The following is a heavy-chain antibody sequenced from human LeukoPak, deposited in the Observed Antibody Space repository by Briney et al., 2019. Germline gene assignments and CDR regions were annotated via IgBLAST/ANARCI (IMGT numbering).Heavy chain of an antibody. Sequence: AAVTVCFTAAAYTFTSYDINRVRQATAQGLEWMGWMNPNSGNTGYAQKDYGRVTMTRNTSISTAYMELSSLRSDDTAVYYCARGPALPYYYDSSGYYRDYYYYYYMDVWGKGTTVTVSS. CDR2: MNPNSGNT. J-gene: IGHJ6*03. V-gene: IGHV1-8*02. CDR3: ARGPALPYYYDSSGYYRDYYYYYYMDV. D-gene: IGHD3-22*01. CDR1: AYTFTSYD.